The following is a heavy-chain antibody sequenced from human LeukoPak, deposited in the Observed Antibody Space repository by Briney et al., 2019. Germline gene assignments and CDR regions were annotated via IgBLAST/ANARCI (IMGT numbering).Heavy chain of an antibody. CDR1: GFTFSTYC. CDR3: GYASGWILFDC. D-gene: IGHD2-2*03. Sequence: GGSLRLSCAASGFTFSTYCMNWVRQAPGKGLEWVSRVNSEGSTTTYADSVKGRFTISRDNAKNTLYLQMNNLRAEDTAVYYCGYASGWILFDCWGQGTLVTVSS. CDR2: VNSEGSTT. J-gene: IGHJ4*02. V-gene: IGHV3-74*03.